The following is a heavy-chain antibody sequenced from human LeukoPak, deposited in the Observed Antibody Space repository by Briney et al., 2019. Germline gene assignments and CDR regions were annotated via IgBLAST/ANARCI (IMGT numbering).Heavy chain of an antibody. CDR2: IYHTGST. Sequence: PSETLSLTCTVSGFSITNVYYWGWIRQPPGKGLEWIGTIYHTGSTNYNPSLKSRVTLSVDTSKNHFSLKLSSVTAADTAVYFCARQSESGTYYGAFDIWGQGTMFTVSS. CDR1: GFSITNVYY. V-gene: IGHV4-38-2*02. CDR3: ARQSESGTYYGAFDI. D-gene: IGHD1-26*01. J-gene: IGHJ3*02.